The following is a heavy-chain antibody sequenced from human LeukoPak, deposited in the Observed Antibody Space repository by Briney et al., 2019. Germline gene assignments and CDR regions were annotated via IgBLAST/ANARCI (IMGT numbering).Heavy chain of an antibody. V-gene: IGHV3-53*01. D-gene: IGHD4/OR15-4a*01. CDR2: IYSGGST. CDR1: GFTVSSNY. CDR3: ARVAPRHNYGAIDY. Sequence: GSLRLSCAASGFTVSSNYMSWVRQAPGKGLEWVSVIYSGGSTYYADSVKGRFTISRDNPKNTLYLQMNSLRAEDTAVYYCARVAPRHNYGAIDYWGQGTLVTVSS. J-gene: IGHJ4*02.